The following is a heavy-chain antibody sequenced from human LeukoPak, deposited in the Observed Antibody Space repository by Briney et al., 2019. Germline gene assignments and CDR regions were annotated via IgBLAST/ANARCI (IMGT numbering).Heavy chain of an antibody. Sequence: SETLSDIRMVSRVSMTGYYWCWIRPAPGKAPEWIGYIYSSGSTNYNLPLHSQVPMSLDASKNQFSLKLTFVTAADTAVYYCATRPADGSWYGVFDFWSRGTLVTVSS. CDR2: IYSSGST. CDR3: ATRPADGSWYGVFDF. V-gene: IGHV4-59*01. CDR1: RVSMTGYY. D-gene: IGHD3-10*01. J-gene: IGHJ4*01.